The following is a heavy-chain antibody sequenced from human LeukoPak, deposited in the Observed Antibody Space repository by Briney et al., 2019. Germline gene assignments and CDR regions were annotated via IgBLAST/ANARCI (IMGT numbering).Heavy chain of an antibody. Sequence: SVKVSCKASGYTFTGQDMHWVRQAPGQGLEWMGGIIPIFGTANYAQKFQGRVTITTDESTSTAYVELSSLRSEDTAVYYCARSDVWSERLHFDYWGQGTLVTVSS. CDR1: GYTFTGQD. J-gene: IGHJ4*02. D-gene: IGHD3-3*01. V-gene: IGHV1-69*05. CDR3: ARSDVWSERLHFDY. CDR2: IIPIFGTA.